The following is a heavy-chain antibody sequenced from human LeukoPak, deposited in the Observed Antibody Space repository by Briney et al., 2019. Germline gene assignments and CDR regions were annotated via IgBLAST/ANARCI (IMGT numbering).Heavy chain of an antibody. CDR3: ALRETYYYDSSGAFDY. V-gene: IGHV3-64*01. D-gene: IGHD3-22*01. CDR2: ISSNGGST. CDR1: GFTFSSYA. J-gene: IGHJ4*02. Sequence: GVSLRLTCAASGFTFSSYAMHWVRQAPGKGLEYVSAISSNGGSTYYANSVKGRFTISRDNSKNTLYLQMGSLRAEDMAVYYCALRETYYYDSSGAFDYWGQGTLVTVSS.